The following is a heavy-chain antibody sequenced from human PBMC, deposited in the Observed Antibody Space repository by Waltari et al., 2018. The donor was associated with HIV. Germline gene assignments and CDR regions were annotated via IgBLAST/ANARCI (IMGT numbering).Heavy chain of an antibody. CDR3: ARGDYYYYDSSGLDS. J-gene: IGHJ1*01. V-gene: IGHV4-34*02. CDR2: VNDSGDT. CDR1: GGSFNGYY. D-gene: IGHD3-22*01. Sequence: VHLQQWAAGLPKTSETLSLTCAVYGGSFNGYYWTWIRQSPGRGLEWIGEVNDSGDTNYNSARKSRATMSVNTFKNQFSLKVMSVTAADTATYYCARGDYYYYDSSGLDSWGQGTPVTVSS.